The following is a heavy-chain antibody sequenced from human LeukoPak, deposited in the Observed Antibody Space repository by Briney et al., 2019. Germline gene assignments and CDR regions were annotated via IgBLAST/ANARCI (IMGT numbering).Heavy chain of an antibody. CDR2: ISGSGGST. J-gene: IGHJ4*02. CDR1: GFTFSSYA. Sequence: PGGSLRLSCAASGFTFSSYALSWVRQPPGKGLECVSAISGSGGSTYSADSLKGRFTTFRANSKNTLYLQINSLRTDDTAVFYCARGGLGSAFDDWGQGTLVTVSS. D-gene: IGHD6-19*01. V-gene: IGHV3-23*01. CDR3: ARGGLGSAFDD.